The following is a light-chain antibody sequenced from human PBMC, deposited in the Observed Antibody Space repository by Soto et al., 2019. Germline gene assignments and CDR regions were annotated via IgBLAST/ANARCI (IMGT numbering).Light chain of an antibody. V-gene: IGKV3-20*01. J-gene: IGKJ1*01. CDR3: QQYGSSRT. CDR2: DAS. Sequence: EIVMTQSPANMSMSPGERTTLSCRASQTIGNNLAWYQQKPGQPPRLLIYDASTRATGIPDRFSGSGSGTDFTLTISRLEPEDFAVYYCQQYGSSRTFGQGTKVDIK. CDR1: QTIGNN.